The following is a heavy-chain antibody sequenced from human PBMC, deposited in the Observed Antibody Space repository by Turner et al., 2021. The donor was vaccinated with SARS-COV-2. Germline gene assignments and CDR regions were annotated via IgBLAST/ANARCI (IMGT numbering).Heavy chain of an antibody. CDR1: GFTFSSYG. CDR3: AKQLGLYSNPMYYFDY. D-gene: IGHD4-4*01. V-gene: IGHV3-30*18. J-gene: IGHJ4*02. CDR2: ISYDGNNK. Sequence: QVQLVESGGGVVQPGRSLRRPCAASGFTFSSYGMPWVRQAPGKGLEWVAVISYDGNNKYYADSVKGRFTISRDDSKNTLYLQMNSLRAEDTAVYYCAKQLGLYSNPMYYFDYWGQGTLVTVSS.